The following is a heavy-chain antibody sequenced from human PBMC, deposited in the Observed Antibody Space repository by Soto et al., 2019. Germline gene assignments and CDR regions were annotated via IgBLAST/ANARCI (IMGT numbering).Heavy chain of an antibody. CDR3: AREGLAAVVEY. D-gene: IGHD6-13*01. Sequence: SVKVSCKASGCTFSSYAIRWVGQAPGQGREWMGGIIPIFGTANYAQKFQGRVTITADESTSTAYMELSSLRSEDTAVYYCAREGLAAVVEYWGQGTLVTVSS. V-gene: IGHV1-69*13. CDR2: IIPIFGTA. CDR1: GCTFSSYA. J-gene: IGHJ4*02.